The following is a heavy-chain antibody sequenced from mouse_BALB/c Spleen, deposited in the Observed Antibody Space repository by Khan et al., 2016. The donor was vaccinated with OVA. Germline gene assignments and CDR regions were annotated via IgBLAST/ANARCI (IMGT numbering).Heavy chain of an antibody. CDR2: ISYSGST. CDR3: ARGDYFDY. J-gene: IGHJ2*01. Sequence: VQLKESGPGLVKPSQSLSLTCTVTGYSITSDYAWNWIRQFPGNKLEWMGSISYSGSTTYNPSLKSRISITRDTAKNQFFLQLNSVTTEDTATYYCARGDYFDYWGQGTTLTVSS. V-gene: IGHV3-2*02. CDR1: GYSITSDYA.